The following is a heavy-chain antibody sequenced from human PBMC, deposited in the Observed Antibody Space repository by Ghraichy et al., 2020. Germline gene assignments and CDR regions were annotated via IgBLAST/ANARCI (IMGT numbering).Heavy chain of an antibody. Sequence: GGSLRLSCAASGFTFSSYWMSWVRQAPGKGLEWVANIKQDGSEKYYVDSVKGRFTISRDNAKNSLYLQMNSLRAEDTAVYYCARVPWTAYDSSHSDYWGQGTLVTVSS. V-gene: IGHV3-7*03. CDR2: IKQDGSEK. J-gene: IGHJ4*02. D-gene: IGHD3-22*01. CDR3: ARVPWTAYDSSHSDY. CDR1: GFTFSSYW.